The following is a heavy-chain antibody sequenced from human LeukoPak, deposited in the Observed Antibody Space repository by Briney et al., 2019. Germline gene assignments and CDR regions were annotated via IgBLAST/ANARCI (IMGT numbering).Heavy chain of an antibody. J-gene: IGHJ4*02. Sequence: GGSLRLSCAASGFTFSSYSMNWVRQAPGKGLEWVSYISSSSSTIYYADSVKGRFTISRDNAKNSLYLQMNSLRAEDTAVYYCARNPPHPYYDKGGKYFDYWGQGTLVTVSS. V-gene: IGHV3-48*04. CDR3: ARNPPHPYYDKGGKYFDY. CDR1: GFTFSSYS. CDR2: ISSSSSTI. D-gene: IGHD3-22*01.